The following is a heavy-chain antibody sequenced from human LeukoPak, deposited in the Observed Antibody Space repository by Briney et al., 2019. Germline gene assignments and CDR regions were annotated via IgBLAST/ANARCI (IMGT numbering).Heavy chain of an antibody. CDR2: INHSGST. CDR1: GGSFSSYY. D-gene: IGHD6-13*01. J-gene: IGHJ5*02. Sequence: SETLSLTCAVYGGSFSSYYWSWIRQPPGKGLEWIGEINHSGSTNYNPSLKSRVTISVDTSKNQFSLKLSSVTAADTAVYYCAALRIAAAFDPWGQGTLVTVSS. V-gene: IGHV4-34*01. CDR3: AALRIAAAFDP.